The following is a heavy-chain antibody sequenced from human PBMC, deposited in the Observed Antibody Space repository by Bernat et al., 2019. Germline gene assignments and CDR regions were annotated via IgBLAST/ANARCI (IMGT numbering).Heavy chain of an antibody. V-gene: IGHV3-23*01. CDR2: ISGSGGST. D-gene: IGHD6-13*01. CDR1: GFTFSSYA. Sequence: EVQLLESGGGLVQPGGSLRLSCAASGFTFSSYAMTWVRQAPGKGLEWVSAISGSGGSTYYADSVKGRFTISRDNSKNTLYLQMNSLRAEDTAVYYCAKPTNPGYSSSWYPDYYYGMDVWGQGTTVTVSS. J-gene: IGHJ6*02. CDR3: AKPTNPGYSSSWYPDYYYGMDV.